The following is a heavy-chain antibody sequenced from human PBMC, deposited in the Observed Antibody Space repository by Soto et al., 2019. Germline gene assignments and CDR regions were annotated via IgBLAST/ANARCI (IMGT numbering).Heavy chain of an antibody. J-gene: IGHJ6*02. CDR2: IYTSGSS. D-gene: IGHD6-19*01. CDR3: ARDREAVAGTEYGMDV. CDR1: GGSISSYY. V-gene: IGHV4-4*07. Sequence: QVQLQESGPGLVKPSETLSLTCTVSGGSISSYYWSWIRQPPGKELEWIGRIYTSGSSNYNPSLKSRVTMSVDTSKNQFSLKLSSVTAADTAVYYCARDREAVAGTEYGMDVWGQGTTVTVSS.